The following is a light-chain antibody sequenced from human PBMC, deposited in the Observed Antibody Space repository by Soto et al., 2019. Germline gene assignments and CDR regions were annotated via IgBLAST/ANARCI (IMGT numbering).Light chain of an antibody. CDR3: QQYGTSPGT. Sequence: EIVLTQSPGTLSLSPGERATLSCRASHAVTNNFLAWYQQKPGQAPRLVIYGASSRPAGIPDRFSGSGAGTDFTLSISRLEPEEFAVYFWQQYGTSPGTFGQGTKLEIK. J-gene: IGKJ2*01. V-gene: IGKV3-20*01. CDR2: GAS. CDR1: HAVTNNF.